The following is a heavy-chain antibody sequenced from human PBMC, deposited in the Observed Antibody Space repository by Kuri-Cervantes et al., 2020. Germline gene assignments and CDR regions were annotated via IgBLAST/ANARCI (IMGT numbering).Heavy chain of an antibody. CDR2: IYTSGST. J-gene: IGHJ6*03. CDR1: GGSIRSSSYY. CDR3: ATDGYYYYYMDV. Sequence: SETLSLTCTVSGGSIRSSSYYWSWIRQPPKKGLEWIGYIYTSGSTNYNPSLKSRVTMSVDTSKNQFSLKLSSVTAADTAVYYCATDGYYYYYMDVWGKGTTVTVSS. V-gene: IGHV4-61*01.